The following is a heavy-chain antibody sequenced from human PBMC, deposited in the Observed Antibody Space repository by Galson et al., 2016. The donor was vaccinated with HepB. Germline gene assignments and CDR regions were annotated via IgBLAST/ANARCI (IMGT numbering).Heavy chain of an antibody. CDR1: GFTFRTYS. V-gene: IGHV3-21*01. J-gene: IGHJ4*02. CDR3: ARDYSDFWSGSPQGTDY. D-gene: IGHD3/OR15-3a*01. Sequence: SLRLSCAASGFTFRTYSMSWVRQAPGKGLEWVSSTGTGTGYKYYADSVKGRFTISRDDAKNSLYLQMNSLRAEDTAVYYCARDYSDFWSGSPQGTDYWGQGTLVTVSS. CDR2: TGTGTGYK.